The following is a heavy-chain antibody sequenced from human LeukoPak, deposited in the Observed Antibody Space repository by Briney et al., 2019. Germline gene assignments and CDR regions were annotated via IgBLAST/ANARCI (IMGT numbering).Heavy chain of an antibody. D-gene: IGHD4-11*01. CDR3: ARTTTVTPYYFDY. J-gene: IGHJ4*02. CDR2: IIPIFGTA. V-gene: IGHV1-69*05. Sequence: SVKVSCKASGGTFSSYAISWVRQAPGQGLEWMGGIIPIFGTANYAQKFQGRVTITTDESTSTAYMELNSLRSEDTAVYYCARTTTVTPYYFDYWGQGTLVTVSS. CDR1: GGTFSSYA.